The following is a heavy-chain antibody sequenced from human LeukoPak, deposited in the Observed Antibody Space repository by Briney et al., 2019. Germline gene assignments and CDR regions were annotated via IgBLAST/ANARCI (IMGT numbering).Heavy chain of an antibody. D-gene: IGHD6-25*01. J-gene: IGHJ4*02. CDR2: TYYGGDT. CDR1: GGSISSYY. CDR3: AAAFDY. V-gene: IGHV4-59*04. Sequence: SETLSLTCTVSGGSISSYYWSWIRQPPGKGLEWIGNTYYGGDTYYNPSLKSRVTISVDTSKNQFSLELNFVTAADTAVYYCAAAFDYWGQGILVTVSS.